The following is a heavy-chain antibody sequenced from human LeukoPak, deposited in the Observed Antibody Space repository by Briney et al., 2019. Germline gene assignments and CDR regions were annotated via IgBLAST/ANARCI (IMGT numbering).Heavy chain of an antibody. CDR3: AATRITMVRGDNY. Sequence: GGSLRLSCEASGFTFSSYNMNWVRQAPGKRLEWVSSITSSSSYVFYADSVKGRFTISRDNAKNSLYLQMNSLKTEDTAVYYCAATRITMVRGDNYWGQGTLVTVSS. V-gene: IGHV3-21*04. J-gene: IGHJ4*02. D-gene: IGHD3-10*01. CDR2: ITSSSSYV. CDR1: GFTFSSYN.